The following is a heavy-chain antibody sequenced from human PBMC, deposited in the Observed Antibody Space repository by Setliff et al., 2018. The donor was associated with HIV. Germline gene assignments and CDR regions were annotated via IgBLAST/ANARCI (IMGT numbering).Heavy chain of an antibody. Sequence: GASVKVSCKASGYTFTGYYMHWVRQAPGQGLEWMGRINPNSGGTNHAQKFQGRVTMTRDTSISTAYMELSRLRSDDTAVYYCARAKYCTNGVCVGYFQHWGQGTLVTVSS. CDR3: ARAKYCTNGVCVGYFQH. CDR1: GYTFTGYY. V-gene: IGHV1-2*06. D-gene: IGHD2-8*01. J-gene: IGHJ1*01. CDR2: INPNSGGT.